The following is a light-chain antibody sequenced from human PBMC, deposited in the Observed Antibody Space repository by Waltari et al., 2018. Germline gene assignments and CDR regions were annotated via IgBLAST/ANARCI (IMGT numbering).Light chain of an antibody. CDR1: QSISSY. V-gene: IGKV1-39*01. CDR2: AAS. Sequence: DIQMTQSPSSLSESVGERVTITCRASQSISSYLNWYQQKPGKAPKLLIYAASSLQSGVPSRFSGSGSGTDFTLTISSLQPEDFATYYCQQSYSTTWTFGQGTKVEIK. J-gene: IGKJ1*01. CDR3: QQSYSTTWT.